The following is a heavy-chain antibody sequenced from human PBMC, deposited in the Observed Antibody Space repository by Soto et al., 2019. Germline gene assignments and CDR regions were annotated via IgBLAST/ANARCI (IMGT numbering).Heavy chain of an antibody. CDR1: DYYFPGYN. V-gene: IGHV1-2*02. Sequence: QVQLVQSGAEVKKPGASVKVSCKAYDYYFPGYNIHWVRQAPGQGLEWMGWINPNSGVTTYAQKFQGRVTLTRDTAISTAYLEVRRLRSDDTAVYYCATINRSSTSRGSDCDPWGQGNQVTVSS. J-gene: IGHJ5*02. CDR3: ATINRSSTSRGSDCDP. D-gene: IGHD6-13*01. CDR2: INPNSGVT.